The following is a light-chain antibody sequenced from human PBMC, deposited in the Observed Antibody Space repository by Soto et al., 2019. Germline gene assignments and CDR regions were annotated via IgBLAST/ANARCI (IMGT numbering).Light chain of an antibody. CDR3: QHYYNWPRT. Sequence: DIQMTQSPSSLSACVGDRVTITCRASQSISSYLNWYQQKPGKAPKLLIYDVSSLESGVPSRFSGSGSGTEFTLTISSLQSEDFAVYYCQHYYNWPRTFGQGTKVDI. J-gene: IGKJ1*01. V-gene: IGKV1-39*01. CDR1: QSISSY. CDR2: DVS.